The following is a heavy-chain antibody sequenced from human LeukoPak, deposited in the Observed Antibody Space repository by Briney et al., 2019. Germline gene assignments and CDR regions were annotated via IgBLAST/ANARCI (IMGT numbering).Heavy chain of an antibody. CDR2: VNPDGSDK. Sequence: GGSLRLSCAASGFTFSSYGMHWVRQAPGKGLEWVANVNPDGSDKYYLDSVKGRFTISRDNAKNSLYLQMNSLRVEDTAVYYCASYYGSGTFDYWGQGTLVTVSS. V-gene: IGHV3-7*01. D-gene: IGHD3-10*01. CDR1: GFTFSSYG. J-gene: IGHJ4*02. CDR3: ASYYGSGTFDY.